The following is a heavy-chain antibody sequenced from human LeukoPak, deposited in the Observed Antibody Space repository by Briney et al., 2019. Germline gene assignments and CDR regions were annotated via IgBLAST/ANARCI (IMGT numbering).Heavy chain of an antibody. CDR1: GYTFTSYS. CDR2: INPSGGST. Sequence: ASVKVSCKASGYTFTSYSMHWVRQAPGQGLEWMGIINPSGGSTSYAQKFQGRVTMTRDTSTSTVYTELSSLRSEDTAVYYCASADYDFWSGYGGGDYMDVWGKGTTVSVSS. CDR3: ASADYDFWSGYGGGDYMDV. V-gene: IGHV1-46*03. D-gene: IGHD3-3*01. J-gene: IGHJ6*03.